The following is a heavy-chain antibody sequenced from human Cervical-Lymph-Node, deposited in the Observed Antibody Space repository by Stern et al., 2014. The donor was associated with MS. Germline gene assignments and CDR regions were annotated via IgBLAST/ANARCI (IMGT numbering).Heavy chain of an antibody. J-gene: IGHJ5*02. D-gene: IGHD3-22*01. V-gene: IGHV1-58*01. Sequence: QLVQSGPEVKKPGTSVKVSCKASGFTFTSSAVQWVRQARGKRLEWIGWIVVGSGNTNYAQKFQERVTITRDMSTSTAYMELSSLRSEDTAVYYCAARANYYDSPGDWFDPWGQGTLVTVSS. CDR1: GFTFTSSA. CDR2: IVVGSGNT. CDR3: AARANYYDSPGDWFDP.